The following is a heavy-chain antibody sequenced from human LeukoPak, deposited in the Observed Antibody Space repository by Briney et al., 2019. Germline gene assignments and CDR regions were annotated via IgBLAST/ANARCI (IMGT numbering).Heavy chain of an antibody. V-gene: IGHV1-18*01. D-gene: IGHD1-7*01. CDR1: GYTFTSYG. J-gene: IGHJ3*02. CDR3: ARASPTGTTWDDAFDI. CDR2: ISAYNGNT. Sequence: ASVKVSCKASGYTFTSYGISWVRQAPGQGLEWMGWISAYNGNTNYAQKLQGRVTMTTDTSTSTAYMELRSPRSDDTAVYYCARASPTGTTWDDAFDIWGQGTMVTVSS.